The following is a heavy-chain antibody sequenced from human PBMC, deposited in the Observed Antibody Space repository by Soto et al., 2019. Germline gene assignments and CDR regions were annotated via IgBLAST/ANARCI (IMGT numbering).Heavy chain of an antibody. D-gene: IGHD2-15*01. CDR1: GLNFNNAW. V-gene: IGHV3-7*05. CDR2: INPDGSAE. CDR3: AKHLSNGSPDY. J-gene: IGHJ4*02. Sequence: GGSLRLSCVVSGLNFNNAWMNWVRQAPGKGLEWVANINPDGSAEGYVHSVRGRFTISRDNSKNTLYLQMNSLRAEDTAVFYCAKHLSNGSPDYWGQGTLVTVSS.